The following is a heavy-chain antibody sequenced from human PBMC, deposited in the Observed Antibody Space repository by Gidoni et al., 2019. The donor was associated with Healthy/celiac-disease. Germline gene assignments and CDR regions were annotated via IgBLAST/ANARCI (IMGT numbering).Heavy chain of an antibody. J-gene: IGHJ4*02. V-gene: IGHV4-34*01. Sequence: QVQLQQWGAGLLKPSETLSLTCAVYGGSFSGYYWSWIRRPPGKGLEWFGEINHSGSTNYNPSLKSRVTISVDTSKNQFSLKLSSVTAADTAVYYCARGPARYYDSSGYYEDYWGQGTLVTVSS. CDR3: ARGPARYYDSSGYYEDY. CDR1: GGSFSGYY. CDR2: INHSGST. D-gene: IGHD3-22*01.